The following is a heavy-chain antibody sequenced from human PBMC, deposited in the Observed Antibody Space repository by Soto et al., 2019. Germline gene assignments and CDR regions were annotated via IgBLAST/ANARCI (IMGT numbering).Heavy chain of an antibody. CDR3: ASADGGSGSYGYYYYYYMDV. D-gene: IGHD3-10*01. V-gene: IGHV4-4*02. J-gene: IGHJ6*03. CDR1: SGSISSSNW. Sequence: SETLSLICAVSSGSISSSNWWSWVRQPPGKGLEWIGEIYHSGSTNYNPSLKSRVTISVDKSKNQFSLKLSSVTAADTAVYYCASADGGSGSYGYYYYYYMDVWGKGTTVTVSS. CDR2: IYHSGST.